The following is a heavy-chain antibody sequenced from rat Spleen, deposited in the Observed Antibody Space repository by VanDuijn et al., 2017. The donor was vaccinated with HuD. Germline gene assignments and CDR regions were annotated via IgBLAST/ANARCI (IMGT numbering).Heavy chain of an antibody. D-gene: IGHD1-2*01. CDR3: ARQDSSYFLYNWFAY. V-gene: IGHV5-29*01. Sequence: EVQLVESDGGLVQPGRSLKLSCAASGFSFNNYGMAWVRQAPTKGLEWVATISFDGSNTYYRDSVKGRFTISRDNAKSALYLQMDSLRSEDTATYYCARQDSSYFLYNWFAYWGQGTLVTVSS. CDR1: GFSFNNYG. J-gene: IGHJ3*01. CDR2: ISFDGSNT.